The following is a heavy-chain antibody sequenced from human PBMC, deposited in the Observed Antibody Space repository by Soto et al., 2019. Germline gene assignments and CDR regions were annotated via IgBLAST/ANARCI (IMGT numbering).Heavy chain of an antibody. J-gene: IGHJ4*02. CDR2: ISGSGNT. CDR3: AKESGNYGGPFWFDY. Sequence: PGRSLRLSCAASGFTFSSYAISWLRQAPGKGLEWVSAISGSGNTYYADSVTGRFTISRDNSKNTLYLQMNSLRAEDTAVYYCAKESGNYGGPFWFDYWGQGTLVTVS. D-gene: IGHD4-17*01. V-gene: IGHV3-23*01. CDR1: GFTFSSYA.